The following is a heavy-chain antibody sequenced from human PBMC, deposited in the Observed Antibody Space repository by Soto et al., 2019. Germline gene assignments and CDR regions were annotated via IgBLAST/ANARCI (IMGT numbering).Heavy chain of an antibody. CDR2: IIPVLGVE. Sequence: QVQLVQSGAEVKKPGSSVKVSCKASGGSFTNYIFTWVRQAPGQGLEWMGRIIPVLGVEYYAQKFQGRVTITADKSTNTAYMELRSLRSEDTAVYYCAHSPNPGSATASYSGMDVWGLGTTVTVSS. CDR1: GGSFTNYI. CDR3: AHSPNPGSATASYSGMDV. V-gene: IGHV1-69*02. J-gene: IGHJ6*02. D-gene: IGHD2-21*01.